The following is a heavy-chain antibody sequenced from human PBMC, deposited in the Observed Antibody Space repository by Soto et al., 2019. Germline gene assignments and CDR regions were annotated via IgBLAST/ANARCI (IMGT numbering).Heavy chain of an antibody. V-gene: IGHV4-59*08. J-gene: IGHJ6*02. CDR2: IYYSGST. Sequence: TSETLSLTCTVSGGSISSYYWSWIRQPPGKGLEWIGYIYYSGSTNYNPSLKSRVTISVDTSKNQFSLKLSSVTAADTAVYYCARASWYYGSGSYYRPLDVWGQGTTVTVSS. CDR1: GGSISSYY. CDR3: ARASWYYGSGSYYRPLDV. D-gene: IGHD3-10*01.